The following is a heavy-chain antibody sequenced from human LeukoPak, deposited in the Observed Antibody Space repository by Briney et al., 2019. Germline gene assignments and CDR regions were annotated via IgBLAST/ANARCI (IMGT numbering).Heavy chain of an antibody. CDR2: IKHDGTES. D-gene: IGHD3-3*01. CDR1: GFTFSSYW. J-gene: IGHJ3*02. V-gene: IGHV3-7*04. CDR3: ARGDFWSGDYTDAFDI. Sequence: PGGSLRLSCTASGFTFSSYWMSWVRQAPGKGLEWVANIKHDGTESYSVDSVKGRFAISRDNAKNSLYLQMNRLRTEDTAVYYYARGDFWSGDYTDAFDIWGQGTMVTVSS.